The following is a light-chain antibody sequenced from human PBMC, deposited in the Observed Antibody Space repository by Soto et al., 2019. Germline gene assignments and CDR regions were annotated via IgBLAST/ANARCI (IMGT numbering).Light chain of an antibody. CDR3: QQYINWPRT. CDR1: QSVSSN. J-gene: IGKJ1*01. V-gene: IGKV3-15*01. CDR2: GAS. Sequence: EIVMTQSPATLSVSPGERATLSCRASQSVSSNLAWYQQKLGQAPRVLIYGASTRATGIPARFSGSGSGTEFTLTISSLRSEDFAIYYCQQYINWPRTFGQGTKVDIK.